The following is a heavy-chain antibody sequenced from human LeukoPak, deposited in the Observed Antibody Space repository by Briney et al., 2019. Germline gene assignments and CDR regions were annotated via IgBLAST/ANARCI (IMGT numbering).Heavy chain of an antibody. CDR3: ARKTNEYRDY. CDR2: ISSSSTHI. J-gene: IGHJ4*02. V-gene: IGHV3-21*01. D-gene: IGHD1-1*01. CDR1: GFTFSDYT. Sequence: GGSLRLSCAASGFTFSDYTMSWVRQAPGKGLEWVSSISSSSTHIFYADSVKGRFTISRDNAKNSLYLQMNSLRAEDTAVYYCARKTNEYRDYWGQGTLVTVSS.